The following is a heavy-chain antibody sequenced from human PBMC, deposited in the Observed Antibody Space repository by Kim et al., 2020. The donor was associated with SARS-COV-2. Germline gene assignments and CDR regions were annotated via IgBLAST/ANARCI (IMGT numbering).Heavy chain of an antibody. Sequence: GGSLRLSCAASGFTFSNHGMHWVRQTPGEGLEWVAVIRYDGSDQYYADSVKGRFTISRDNSKSMLYLQMNSLRAEDTAVYYCARENWGTYDYWGQGTLVTVSS. J-gene: IGHJ4*02. D-gene: IGHD7-27*01. CDR2: IRYDGSDQ. CDR3: ARENWGTYDY. V-gene: IGHV3-33*08. CDR1: GFTFSNHG.